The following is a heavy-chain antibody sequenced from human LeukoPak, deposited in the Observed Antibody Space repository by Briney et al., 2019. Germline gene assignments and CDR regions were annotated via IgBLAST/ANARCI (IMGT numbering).Heavy chain of an antibody. CDR2: VYYSGTT. J-gene: IGHJ4*02. V-gene: IGHV4-39*01. Sequence: SETLSLICTVSGGSISGSSYYWGWLRQPPGKGLEWIGNVYYSGTTYYSPSLKSRVTISVDTSKNQFSLKLSSVTAADTAVYYCARQDTITTPGVDYWGQGTPITVSS. CDR1: GGSISGSSYY. CDR3: ARQDTITTPGVDY. D-gene: IGHD3-3*01.